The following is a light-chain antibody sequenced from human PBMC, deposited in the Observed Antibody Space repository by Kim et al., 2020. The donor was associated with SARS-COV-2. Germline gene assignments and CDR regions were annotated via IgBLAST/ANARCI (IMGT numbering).Light chain of an antibody. CDR2: QHT. J-gene: IGLJ3*02. Sequence: SVSPGQTASITCSGSKLGDKYAYWYQKKPGQSPVLVIYQHTKRPSGISQRFSGSSSENTATLTISRAQTMDEADYYCQAWDSSTAVFGGGTQLTVL. CDR3: QAWDSSTAV. V-gene: IGLV3-1*01. CDR1: KLGDKY.